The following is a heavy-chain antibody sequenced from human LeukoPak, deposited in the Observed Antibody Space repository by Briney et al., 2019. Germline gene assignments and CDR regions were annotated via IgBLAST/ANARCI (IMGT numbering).Heavy chain of an antibody. D-gene: IGHD3-22*01. CDR2: IYYSGST. CDR1: GGSISSYY. J-gene: IGHJ6*03. V-gene: IGHV4-59*01. CDR3: ARVLGYDSSGYYYYTDV. Sequence: SETLSLTCTVSGGSISSYYWSWIRQPPGKGLEWIGYIYYSGSTNYNPSLKSRVTISVDTSKNQFSLKLSSVTAADTAVYYCARVLGYDSSGYYYYTDVWGKGTTVTVSS.